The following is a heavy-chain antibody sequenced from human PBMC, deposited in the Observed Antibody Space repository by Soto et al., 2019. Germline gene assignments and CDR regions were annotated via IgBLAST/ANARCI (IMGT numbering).Heavy chain of an antibody. D-gene: IGHD6-13*01. CDR2: ISYDGSNK. Sequence: VGSLRLSCAASGFTFSSYAMHWVRQAPGKGLEWVAVISYDGSNKYYADSVKGRFTISRDNSKNTLYLQMNSLRAEDTAVYYCARDQSGRQQLGSYYYYGMDVWGQGTTVTVSS. CDR1: GFTFSSYA. CDR3: ARDQSGRQQLGSYYYYGMDV. V-gene: IGHV3-30-3*01. J-gene: IGHJ6*02.